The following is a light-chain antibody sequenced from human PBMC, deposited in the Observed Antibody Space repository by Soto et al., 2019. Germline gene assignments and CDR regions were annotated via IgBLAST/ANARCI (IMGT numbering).Light chain of an antibody. J-gene: IGKJ2*01. CDR1: QSVLSSSNNKNF. CDR3: HQYFISHT. CDR2: WAS. Sequence: DIVMTQSPDSLAVSLGERATINCKSSQSVLSSSNNKNFLAWYQQKPGQSPKLLIKWASTRESGVPDRFSGSGSGTDFTLAISNLQAEDVAVYYCHQYFISHTFGQGTKLEIK. V-gene: IGKV4-1*01.